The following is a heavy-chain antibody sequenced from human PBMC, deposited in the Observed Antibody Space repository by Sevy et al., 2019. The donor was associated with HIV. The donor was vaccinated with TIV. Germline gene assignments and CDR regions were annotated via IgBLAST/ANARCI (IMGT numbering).Heavy chain of an antibody. CDR2: ISSSSSTI. Sequence: GGSLRLSCAASGFTFSSYSMNWVRQAPGKGLEWVSYISSSSSTIYYADSVKGRFTISRDNAKNSLYLQMNSLRDEDTAVYYCARDTPTSGWYGWYYYGMDVWGHGTTVTVSS. CDR3: ARDTPTSGWYGWYYYGMDV. D-gene: IGHD6-19*01. CDR1: GFTFSSYS. J-gene: IGHJ6*02. V-gene: IGHV3-48*02.